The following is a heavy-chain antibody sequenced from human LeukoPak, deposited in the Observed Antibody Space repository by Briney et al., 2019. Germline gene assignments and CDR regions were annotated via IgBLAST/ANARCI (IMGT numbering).Heavy chain of an antibody. J-gene: IGHJ4*02. D-gene: IGHD3-22*01. Sequence: ASVKVSCKASGRTFSRSAVSWVRQAPRQGLEWMGTVIPMFGTADYAQTFQGRVTIIADESTTTAYMELSSLTSEDTAVYYCAIHYYDSSGYYSVFDCWGQGTLVTVSS. CDR2: VIPMFGTA. CDR3: AIHYYDSSGYYSVFDC. V-gene: IGHV1-69*13. CDR1: GRTFSRSA.